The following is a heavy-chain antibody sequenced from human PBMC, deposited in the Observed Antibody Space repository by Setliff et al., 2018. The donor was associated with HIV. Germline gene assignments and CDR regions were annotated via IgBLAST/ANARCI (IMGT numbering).Heavy chain of an antibody. D-gene: IGHD6-13*01. CDR3: ARGSSYSSSWYVFRPQALNDAFDI. CDR2: MNPNSGNT. CDR1: GYTFTSYD. J-gene: IGHJ3*02. Sequence: RASVKVSCKASGYTFTSYDINWVRQATGQGLEWMGWMNPNSGNTGYAQKFQGRVTMTRSTSISTAYMELSSLRSEDTAVYYCARGSSYSSSWYVFRPQALNDAFDIWAQGTMVTVSS. V-gene: IGHV1-8*02.